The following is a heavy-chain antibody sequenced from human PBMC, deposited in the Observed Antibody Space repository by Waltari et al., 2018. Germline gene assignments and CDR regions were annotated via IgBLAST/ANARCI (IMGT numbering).Heavy chain of an antibody. CDR2: INHSGNT. V-gene: IGHV4-34*01. Sequence: QVHLQQWGAGLLKPSETLSLTCGVYSGSLTGYHWNWIRQAPGKGLEWMGDINHSGNTDYNPSLESRVTISAYTSKNQFSLHLTSVTAADTAVYYCARGHPFTIVSPRYYYYYYMDVWDKGTAVTVSS. CDR1: SGSLTGYH. CDR3: ARGHPFTIVSPRYYYYYYMDV. J-gene: IGHJ6*03. D-gene: IGHD3-9*01.